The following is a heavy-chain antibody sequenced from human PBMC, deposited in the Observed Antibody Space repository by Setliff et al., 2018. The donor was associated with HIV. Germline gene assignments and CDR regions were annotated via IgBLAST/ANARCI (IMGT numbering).Heavy chain of an antibody. CDR1: SGSISSSIFY. J-gene: IGHJ3*02. D-gene: IGHD5-18*01. Sequence: LSLTCTVSSGSISSSIFYWGWIRQPPGKGLEWIGSIYYSGSTYYNPSLKSRVTISLDTSKNRFSLKLSSVTAADTAVYYCARGNGYSYGLMSAFDIWGQGTMVTVSS. V-gene: IGHV4-39*07. CDR2: IYYSGST. CDR3: ARGNGYSYGLMSAFDI.